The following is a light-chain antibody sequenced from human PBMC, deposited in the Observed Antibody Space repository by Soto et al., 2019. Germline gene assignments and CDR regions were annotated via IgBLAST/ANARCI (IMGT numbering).Light chain of an antibody. CDR3: HQYGSSPYT. Sequence: EIVLTQSPGTLSLSPGERATLSCRASQSVSNNYLTWYQQKPGQAPRLLIYGASNRATGIPDRFSGSGSGTDFTLTISRLEPEDFAVYYCHQYGSSPYTFGQGTKLEIK. CDR1: QSVSNNY. CDR2: GAS. V-gene: IGKV3-20*01. J-gene: IGKJ2*01.